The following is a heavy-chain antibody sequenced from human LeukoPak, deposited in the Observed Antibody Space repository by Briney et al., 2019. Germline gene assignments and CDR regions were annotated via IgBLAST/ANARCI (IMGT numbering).Heavy chain of an antibody. CDR2: MNLNSGNT. Sequence: ASVKVSCKASGYTFTSYDINWVRQATGQGLEWMGWMNLNSGNTGYAQKFQGRVTMTTDTSTSTAYMELRSLRSDDTAVYYCARERRTGLFMDAFDIWGQGTMVTVSS. J-gene: IGHJ3*02. CDR1: GYTFTSYD. CDR3: ARERRTGLFMDAFDI. D-gene: IGHD1/OR15-1a*01. V-gene: IGHV1-8*01.